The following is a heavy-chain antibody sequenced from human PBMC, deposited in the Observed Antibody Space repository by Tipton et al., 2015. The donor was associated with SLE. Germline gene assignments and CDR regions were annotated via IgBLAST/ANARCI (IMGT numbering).Heavy chain of an antibody. V-gene: IGHV3-33*06. D-gene: IGHD6-19*01. CDR1: GFTFSSYG. J-gene: IGHJ5*01. CDR2: IWYDGSNK. CDR3: AKDAWYGSGWYDS. Sequence: SGFTFSSYGMHWVRQAPGKGLEWVAVIWYDGSNKYYADSVKGRFTISRDNSKNTLYLQMDSLRPEDTAVYYCAKDAWYGSGWYDSWGQGTLVTVSS.